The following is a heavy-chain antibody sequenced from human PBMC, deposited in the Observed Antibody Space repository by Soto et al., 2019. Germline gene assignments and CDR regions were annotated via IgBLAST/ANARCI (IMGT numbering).Heavy chain of an antibody. CDR2: INTYNGNT. CDR1: GYTFTRYG. V-gene: IGHV1-18*01. CDR3: AMVDVYVTPSPQDV. D-gene: IGHD3-16*01. Sequence: QVQLVQSGAEVKNPGASVKVSCKASGYTFTRYGIGWARQAPGQGLEWMGWINTYNGNTNYAQNVQGRGTLXTXTXXSTAYLELRSLGANATAIYYCAMVDVYVTPSPQDVWGQGTTVIVSS. J-gene: IGHJ6*02.